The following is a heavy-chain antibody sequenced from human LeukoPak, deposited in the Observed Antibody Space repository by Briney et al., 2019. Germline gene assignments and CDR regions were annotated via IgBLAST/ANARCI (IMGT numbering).Heavy chain of an antibody. V-gene: IGHV4-34*01. Sequence: SETLSLTCAVYGGSFSGYYWSWIRQPPGKGLEWIGEINHSGSTNYNPSLKSRVTISVDTSKNQFSLKLSSVTAADTAVYYCARGEAGVYYDSSGYSEYYDYWGQGTLVTVPS. CDR2: INHSGST. D-gene: IGHD3-22*01. J-gene: IGHJ4*02. CDR1: GGSFSGYY. CDR3: ARGEAGVYYDSSGYSEYYDY.